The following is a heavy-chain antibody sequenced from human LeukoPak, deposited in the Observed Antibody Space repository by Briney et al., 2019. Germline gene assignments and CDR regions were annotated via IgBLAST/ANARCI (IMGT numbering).Heavy chain of an antibody. CDR2: MNPNSGNT. D-gene: IGHD6-13*01. CDR3: ARSREVPGTAYY. J-gene: IGHJ4*02. V-gene: IGHV1-8*01. CDR1: GYTFTSYD. Sequence: ASVKVSCKATGYTFTSYDINCVRQATGQRLEWMGWMNPNSGNTGFAPKLQGRVAMTRSTSTNTAYMELISIRSDDAAIYYCARSREVPGTAYYWGQGTLVTVSS.